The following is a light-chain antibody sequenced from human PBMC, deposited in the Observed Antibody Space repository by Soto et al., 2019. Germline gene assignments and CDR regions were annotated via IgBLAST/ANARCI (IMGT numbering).Light chain of an antibody. CDR2: TND. J-gene: IGLJ3*02. CDR3: AAWDDSLRGWV. Sequence: QSVLTQPPSASGTPGQRVTISCSGSSSNIGSNYVYWYQQLPGTAPKLLIYTNDQRPSGVPDRFSGSKSGNSASLAISGLRSEDEADYYCAAWDDSLRGWVFGGGTKLTVL. V-gene: IGLV1-47*02. CDR1: SSNIGSNY.